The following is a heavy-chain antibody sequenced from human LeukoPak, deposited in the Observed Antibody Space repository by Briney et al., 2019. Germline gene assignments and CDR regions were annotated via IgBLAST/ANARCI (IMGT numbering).Heavy chain of an antibody. CDR3: ARSNTSRWSVDY. J-gene: IGHJ4*02. Sequence: ASVKVSCKASGYTFTSYYMHWVRQAPGQGLEWMGIINPSGGSTSYAQKFQGRVTMTRDMSTSTVYMELSSLRSEDTAVYYCARSNTSRWSVDYWGQGTMVTVSS. CDR1: GYTFTSYY. D-gene: IGHD4-23*01. CDR2: INPSGGST. V-gene: IGHV1-46*01.